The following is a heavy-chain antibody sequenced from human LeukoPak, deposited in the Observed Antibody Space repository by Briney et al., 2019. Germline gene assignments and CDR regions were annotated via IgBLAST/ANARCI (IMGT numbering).Heavy chain of an antibody. D-gene: IGHD3-3*01. J-gene: IGHJ4*02. V-gene: IGHV1-18*01. CDR2: ISAYNGNT. CDR1: GYTFTSYG. Sequence: ASVKVSCKASGYTFTSYGISWVRQAPGQGLEWMGWISAYNGNTNYAQKLQGRVTMTTDTSTSTAYMELRSLRSDDTAMYYCARDDITIFGVVIPTFDYWGQGTLVTVSS. CDR3: ARDDITIFGVVIPTFDY.